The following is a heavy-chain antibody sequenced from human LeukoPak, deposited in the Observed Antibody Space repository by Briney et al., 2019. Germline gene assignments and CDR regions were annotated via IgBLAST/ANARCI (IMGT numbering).Heavy chain of an antibody. CDR1: GFTFSNYA. CDR2: ISYDGSNK. V-gene: IGHV3-30*04. J-gene: IGHJ5*02. CDR3: ARDGSGVFDP. D-gene: IGHD3-10*01. Sequence: GGSLRLSCAASGFTFSNYALHWVRQAPGKGLEWVAVISYDGSNKFYADSVRGRFTISRDNSKNTLFLQMNSLRAEDTAVYYCARDGSGVFDPWGQGTLVTVSS.